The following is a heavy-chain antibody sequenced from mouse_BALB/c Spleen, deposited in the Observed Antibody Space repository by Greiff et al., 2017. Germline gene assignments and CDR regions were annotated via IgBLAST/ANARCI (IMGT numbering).Heavy chain of an antibody. V-gene: IGHV1-14*01. CDR2: INPYNDGT. D-gene: IGHD2-3*01. Sequence: EVKVVESGPELVKPGASVKMSCKASGYTFTSYVMHWVKQKPGQGLEWIGYINPYNDGTKYNEKFKGKATLTSDKSSSTAYMELSSLTSADSAVYYCAKGDGYYVSDFDYWGQGTTLTVSS. J-gene: IGHJ2*01. CDR3: AKGDGYYVSDFDY. CDR1: GYTFTSYV.